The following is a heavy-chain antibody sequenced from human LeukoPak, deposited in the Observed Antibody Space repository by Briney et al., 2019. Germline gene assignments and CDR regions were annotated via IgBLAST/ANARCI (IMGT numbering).Heavy chain of an antibody. CDR2: ISWNSGSI. CDR1: GFTFDDYA. Sequence: GGSLRLSCAASGFTFDDYAMHWVRQAPGKGLEWVSDISWNSGSIGYADSVKGRFTISRDNAKNSLYLQMNSLRAEDTAVYYCARGETARTHYYDSSGYYYEDYWGQGTLVTVSS. V-gene: IGHV3-9*01. D-gene: IGHD3-22*01. CDR3: ARGETARTHYYDSSGYYYEDY. J-gene: IGHJ4*02.